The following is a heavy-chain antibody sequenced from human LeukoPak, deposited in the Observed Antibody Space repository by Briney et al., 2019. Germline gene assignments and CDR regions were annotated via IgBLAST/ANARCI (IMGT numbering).Heavy chain of an antibody. CDR1: GFTFSYYS. CDR2: ISSSSKTI. J-gene: IGHJ4*02. D-gene: IGHD1-26*01. CDR3: AKDKYSGSYGPLDY. V-gene: IGHV3-48*01. Sequence: GGSLRLSCAASGFTFSYYSMNWVRQAPGKGLEWVSYISSSSKTIYYADSVKGRFTISRDNSKNTLYLQMNSLRAEDTAVYYCAKDKYSGSYGPLDYWGQGTLVTVSS.